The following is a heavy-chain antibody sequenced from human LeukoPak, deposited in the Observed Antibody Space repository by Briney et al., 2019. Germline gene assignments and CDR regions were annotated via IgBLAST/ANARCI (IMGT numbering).Heavy chain of an antibody. V-gene: IGHV3-21*01. Sequence: GGSLRLSCAASGFTFSSYSMNWVRQAPGKGLEWVSSISSSSSYIYCADSVKGRFTISRDNAKNSLYLQMTSLRAEDTAVYYCARAPRRYFDWLLPRVTGALYYYYYMDVWGKGTTVTISS. CDR3: ARAPRRYFDWLLPRVTGALYYYYYMDV. D-gene: IGHD3-9*01. CDR1: GFTFSSYS. CDR2: ISSSSSYI. J-gene: IGHJ6*03.